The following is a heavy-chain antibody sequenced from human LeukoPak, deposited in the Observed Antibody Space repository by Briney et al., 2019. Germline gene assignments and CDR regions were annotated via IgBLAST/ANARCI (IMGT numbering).Heavy chain of an antibody. J-gene: IGHJ3*02. V-gene: IGHV1-69*05. D-gene: IGHD6-6*01. CDR1: GGTFSSYA. CDR3: ARDRVRGSSSLPDAFDI. CDR2: IIPIFGTA. Sequence: SVKVSCKASGGTFSSYAISWVRQAPGQGLEWMGRIIPIFGTANYAQKFQGRVTITTDESTSTAYMELSSLRSEDTAVCYCARDRVRGSSSLPDAFDIWGQGTMVTVSS.